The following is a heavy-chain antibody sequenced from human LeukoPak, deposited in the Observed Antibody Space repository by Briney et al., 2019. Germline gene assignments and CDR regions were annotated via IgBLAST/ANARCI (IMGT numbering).Heavy chain of an antibody. Sequence: GGSLRLSCAASGFTFSDYYMSWIRQAPGKGLEWVSYISSSGSTIYYADSVKGRFTISRDNAKNSLYLQMNSLRAEDTAVYYCTTDRGHEWESQTAYWGQGTLVTVSS. V-gene: IGHV3-11*01. CDR2: ISSSGSTI. D-gene: IGHD1-26*01. CDR1: GFTFSDYY. CDR3: TTDRGHEWESQTAY. J-gene: IGHJ4*02.